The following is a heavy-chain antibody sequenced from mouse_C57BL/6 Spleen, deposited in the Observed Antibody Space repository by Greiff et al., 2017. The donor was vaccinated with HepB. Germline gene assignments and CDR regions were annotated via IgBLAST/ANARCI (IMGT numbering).Heavy chain of an antibody. J-gene: IGHJ4*01. CDR1: GFTFSSYA. CDR3: TRDPHYGSSSYYAMDY. CDR2: ISSGGDYI. D-gene: IGHD1-1*01. Sequence: EVQGVESGEGLVKPGGSLKLSCAASGFTFSSYAMSWVRQTPEKRLEWVAYISSGGDYIYYADTVKGRFTISRDNARNTLYLQMSSLKSEDTAMYYCTRDPHYGSSSYYAMDYWGQGTSVTVSS. V-gene: IGHV5-9-1*02.